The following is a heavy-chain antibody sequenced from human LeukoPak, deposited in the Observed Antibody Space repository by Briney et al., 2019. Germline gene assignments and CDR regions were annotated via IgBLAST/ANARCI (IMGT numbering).Heavy chain of an antibody. Sequence: PGGSLRLSCAASGFTFSSYEMNWVRQAPGKGLEWVAYISSSGSNTYYADSVKGRFTISRDNAKNSLYLQMNSLRAEDTAVYYCARESGSYSGDAFDIWGQGTIVTVSS. V-gene: IGHV3-48*03. CDR2: ISSSGSNT. J-gene: IGHJ3*02. D-gene: IGHD1-26*01. CDR1: GFTFSSYE. CDR3: ARESGSYSGDAFDI.